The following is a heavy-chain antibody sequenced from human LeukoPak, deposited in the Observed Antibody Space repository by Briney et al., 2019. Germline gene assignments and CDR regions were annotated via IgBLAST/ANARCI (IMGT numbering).Heavy chain of an antibody. CDR2: ISAYNGNT. CDR3: AGDYYDSSGYSVPSEFDY. V-gene: IGHV1-18*01. Sequence: VASVKVSCKASGYTFTSYGISWVRQAPGQGLEWMGWISAYNGNTNYAQKLQGRVTMTTDTSTSTAYMELRSLRSDDTAVYYCAGDYYDSSGYSVPSEFDYWGQGTLVTVSS. D-gene: IGHD3-22*01. J-gene: IGHJ4*02. CDR1: GYTFTSYG.